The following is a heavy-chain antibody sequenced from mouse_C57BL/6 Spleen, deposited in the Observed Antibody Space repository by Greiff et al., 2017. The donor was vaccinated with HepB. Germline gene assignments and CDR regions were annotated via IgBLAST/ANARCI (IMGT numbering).Heavy chain of an antibody. J-gene: IGHJ4*01. D-gene: IGHD2-1*01. CDR3: ARSSVYYGNYSYAMDY. V-gene: IGHV1-64*01. CDR1: GYTFTSYW. Sequence: QVQLQQPGAELVKPGASVKLSCKASGYTFTSYWMHWVKQRPGQGLEWIGMIHPNSGSTNYNEKFKSKATLTVDKSSSTAYMQLSSLTSEDSAVYYCARSSVYYGNYSYAMDYWGQGTSVTVSS. CDR2: IHPNSGST.